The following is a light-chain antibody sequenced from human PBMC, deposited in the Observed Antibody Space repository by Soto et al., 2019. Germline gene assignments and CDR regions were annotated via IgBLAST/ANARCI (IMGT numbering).Light chain of an antibody. Sequence: EIVLTQSPVTLSLSPGQGAALSCRASQSISNYLAWYQQKPGQAPRLLIYDASNRATGTPARFSGSGSGTDFTLTISSLEPEDFAVYYCQQRSDWLPITFGQGTRLEIK. V-gene: IGKV3-11*01. J-gene: IGKJ5*01. CDR2: DAS. CDR1: QSISNY. CDR3: QQRSDWLPIT.